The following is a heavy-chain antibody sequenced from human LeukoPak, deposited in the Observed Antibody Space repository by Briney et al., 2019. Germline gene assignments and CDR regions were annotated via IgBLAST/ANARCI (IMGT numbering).Heavy chain of an antibody. CDR1: GFTVSSDY. Sequence: PGGSLRLSCAASGFTVSSDYMSWVRQAPGKGLEWVSVIYSGGSTYYADSVKGRFTISRDNSKNTLYLQMNSLRAEDTAVYYCARVDLDSSGYFYYYYCMDVWGKGTTVTVSS. CDR3: ARVDLDSSGYFYYYYCMDV. V-gene: IGHV3-66*02. D-gene: IGHD3-22*01. CDR2: IYSGGST. J-gene: IGHJ6*03.